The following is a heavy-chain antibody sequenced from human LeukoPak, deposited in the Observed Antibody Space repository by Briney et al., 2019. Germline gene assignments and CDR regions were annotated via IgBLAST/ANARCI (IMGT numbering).Heavy chain of an antibody. V-gene: IGHV3-23*01. J-gene: IGHJ4*02. CDR2: LGGDGVNK. CDR1: GFTFSNYA. CDR3: ARTVAGDF. Sequence: GGYLRLSCAASGFTFSNYAMNWVRQAPGEGLEWVSSLGGDGVNKYYADSVKGRFTISRDNAKNTLYLQTNSLRAEDTAIYYCARTVAGDFWGQGTLVTVSS. D-gene: IGHD1-1*01.